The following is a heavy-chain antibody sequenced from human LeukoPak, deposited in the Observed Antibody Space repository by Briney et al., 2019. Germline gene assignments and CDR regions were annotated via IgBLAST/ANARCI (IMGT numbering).Heavy chain of an antibody. D-gene: IGHD3-22*01. Sequence: GGSLKLSCAASGFAFSASAIHWVRQASGKGLEWVGRIRTKSNNYATTYGASVKVRFTISRDDSKNTASLHMSSVKTEDTAMYFWTSYDNAGNYYYNYWGRGILVTVSS. CDR1: GFAFSASA. CDR2: IRTKSNNYAT. CDR3: TSYDNAGNYYYNY. V-gene: IGHV3-73*01. J-gene: IGHJ4*02.